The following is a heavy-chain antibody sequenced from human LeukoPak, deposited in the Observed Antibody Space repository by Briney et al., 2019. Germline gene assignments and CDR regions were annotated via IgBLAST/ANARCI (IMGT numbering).Heavy chain of an antibody. V-gene: IGHV3-11*06. D-gene: IGHD3-22*01. Sequence: PGGSLRLSCAASGFTFSDYYMSWIRQAPGKGLEWVSYISSSSSYTNYADSVKGRFTISRDNAKNSLYLQMNSLRAEDTAVYYCARGGYYYDGSGYYYVYWGQGTLVTVSS. CDR3: ARGGYYYDGSGYYYVY. CDR1: GFTFSDYY. CDR2: ISSSSSYT. J-gene: IGHJ4*02.